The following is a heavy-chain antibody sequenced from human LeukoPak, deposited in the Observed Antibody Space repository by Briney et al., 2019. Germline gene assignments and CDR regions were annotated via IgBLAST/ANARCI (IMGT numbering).Heavy chain of an antibody. CDR3: AKNGPRRITMVRGVPPHFDY. CDR1: GFTFRSYG. J-gene: IGHJ4*02. V-gene: IGHV3-30*02. D-gene: IGHD3-10*01. Sequence: PGGPLRLSCAASGFTFRSYGMHWVRQAPGKGLEWVAFIRYDGSNKYYADSVKGRFTISRDNSKNTLYLQMNSLRAEDTAVYYCAKNGPRRITMVRGVPPHFDYWGQGTLVTVSS. CDR2: IRYDGSNK.